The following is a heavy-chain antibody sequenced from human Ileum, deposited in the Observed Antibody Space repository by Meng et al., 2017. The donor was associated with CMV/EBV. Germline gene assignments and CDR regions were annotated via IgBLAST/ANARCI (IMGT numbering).Heavy chain of an antibody. V-gene: IGHV4-39*07. J-gene: IGHJ3*02. Sequence: LPCTVSGGSISSRSYYWGWIRQPPGKGLEWIGSIYYSGSTYYNPSLKSRVTISVDTSKNQFSLKLSSVTAADTAVYYCARVGDAFDIWGQGTMVTVSS. CDR3: ARVGDAFDI. CDR2: IYYSGST. CDR1: GGSISSRSYY. D-gene: IGHD3-16*01.